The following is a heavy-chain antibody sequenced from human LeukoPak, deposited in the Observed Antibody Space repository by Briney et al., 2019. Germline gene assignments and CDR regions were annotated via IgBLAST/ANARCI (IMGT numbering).Heavy chain of an antibody. CDR2: ISGGGGST. J-gene: IGHJ4*02. D-gene: IGHD3-3*01. V-gene: IGHV3-23*01. CDR1: GFNFDTYA. Sequence: GGSLRLSCSASGFNFDTYAMNWVRQAPGKGLEWVSSISGGGGSTSYADSVKGRFTISRDNTKNTLYMQMTSLRAEDTAVYYCAKGSRCIWKSEHYFDYWGQGTLVTVSS. CDR3: AKGSRCIWKSEHYFDY.